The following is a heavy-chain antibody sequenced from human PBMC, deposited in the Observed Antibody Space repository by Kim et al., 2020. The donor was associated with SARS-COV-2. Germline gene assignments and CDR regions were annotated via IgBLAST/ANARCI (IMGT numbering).Heavy chain of an antibody. D-gene: IGHD3-9*01. V-gene: IGHV1-69*13. CDR1: GGTFSSYA. Sequence: SVKVSCKASGGTFSSYAISWVRQAPGQGLEWMGGIIPIFGTANYAQKFQGRVTITADESTSTAYMELSSLRSEDTAVYYCARGKTYYDILTGYFHWGQGTLVTVSS. CDR2: IIPIFGTA. J-gene: IGHJ4*02. CDR3: ARGKTYYDILTGYFH.